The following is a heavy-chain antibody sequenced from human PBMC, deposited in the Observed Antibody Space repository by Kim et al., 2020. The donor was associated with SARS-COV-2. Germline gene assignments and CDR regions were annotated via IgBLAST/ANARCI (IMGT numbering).Heavy chain of an antibody. CDR3: ARVVVGYYYYGMDV. Sequence: VDSGKGRFTISRDNAKNSLYLQMNSLRAEDTAVYYCARVVVGYYYYGMDVWGQGTTVTVSS. J-gene: IGHJ6*02. D-gene: IGHD3-22*01. V-gene: IGHV3-7*01.